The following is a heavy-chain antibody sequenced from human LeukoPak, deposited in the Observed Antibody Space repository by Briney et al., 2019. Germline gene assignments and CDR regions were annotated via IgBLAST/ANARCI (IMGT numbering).Heavy chain of an antibody. CDR1: GFTFRSYT. V-gene: IGHV3-21*01. J-gene: IGHJ3*02. CDR3: ARSLSTTVTTAFNI. D-gene: IGHD4-17*01. Sequence: GGSLRLSCAASGFTFRSYTMNWVRQAPGKGLDWVSSISSSSSYIYYADSVKGRFTISRDNANNSLYLQMDSLRAEDTAVYYCARSLSTTVTTAFNIWGQGTMVTVSS. CDR2: ISSSSSYI.